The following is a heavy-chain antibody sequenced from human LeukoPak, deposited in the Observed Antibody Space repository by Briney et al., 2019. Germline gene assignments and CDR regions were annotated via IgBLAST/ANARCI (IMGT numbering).Heavy chain of an antibody. Sequence: SETLSLTCTVSGGSISSYYWSWIRQPPGKGLEWIGYIYYSGRTKYNPSLKSRVTISVDTSKNQFSLKLSSVTAADTAVYYCARHTDDLGYSQHWGQGTLVTVSS. CDR2: IYYSGRT. CDR1: GGSISSYY. V-gene: IGHV4-59*08. CDR3: ARHTDDLGYSQH. J-gene: IGHJ1*01. D-gene: IGHD3-16*01.